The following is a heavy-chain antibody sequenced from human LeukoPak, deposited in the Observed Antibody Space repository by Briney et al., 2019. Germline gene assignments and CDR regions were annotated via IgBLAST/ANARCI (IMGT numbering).Heavy chain of an antibody. CDR3: ARRREMATLVYAFDI. V-gene: IGHV2-5*01. CDR2: IYWNDDK. CDR1: GFSLTTTGVG. J-gene: IGHJ3*02. Sequence: GPPLVKPTQTLTLTCTFSGFSLTTTGVGVGWIRQPPGKALEWLALIYWNDDKRYSPSLKSRLTITKDTSKNQVVLTMTNMDPVDTATYYCARRREMATLVYAFDIWGQGTMVTVSS. D-gene: IGHD5-24*01.